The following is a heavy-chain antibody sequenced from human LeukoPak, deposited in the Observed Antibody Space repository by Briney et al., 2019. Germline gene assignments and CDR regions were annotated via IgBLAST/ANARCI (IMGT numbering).Heavy chain of an antibody. CDR3: ARHLIYSNYVVPRWFDP. D-gene: IGHD4-11*01. CDR2: IYYSGST. CDR1: GGSISSTSFY. J-gene: IGHJ5*02. V-gene: IGHV4-39*01. Sequence: PSETLSLTCTVSGGSISSTSFYWGWVRQPPGKGLEWIGSIYYSGSTDYNPSLKSRVTISVDTSKNQFSLKLGSVTAADTAVYYCARHLIYSNYVVPRWFDPWGQGTLVTVSS.